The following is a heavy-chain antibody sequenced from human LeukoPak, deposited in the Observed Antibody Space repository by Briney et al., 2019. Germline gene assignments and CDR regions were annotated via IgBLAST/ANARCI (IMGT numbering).Heavy chain of an antibody. Sequence: GGSLRLSCAASEFTFNTYWMSWVRQAPGKGLEWVATVNRDGTDKYYVDSVKGRFTISRDNAKNSLYLQLNSLGDEDTAVYYCTRGRTVGDVWGQGTTVTVSS. V-gene: IGHV3-7*04. CDR3: TRGRTVGDV. CDR2: VNRDGTDK. J-gene: IGHJ6*02. D-gene: IGHD4-23*01. CDR1: EFTFNTYW.